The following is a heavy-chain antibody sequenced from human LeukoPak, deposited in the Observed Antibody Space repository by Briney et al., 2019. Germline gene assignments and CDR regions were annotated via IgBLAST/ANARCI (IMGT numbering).Heavy chain of an antibody. CDR3: ARAQAYSGRIFDF. CDR2: IYYSGST. J-gene: IGHJ4*02. CDR1: GGSISSSSYY. D-gene: IGHD1-26*01. Sequence: SETLSLTCTVSGGSISSSSYYWGWIRQPPGKGLEWIGYIYYSGSTNYNPSLKSRVTISVDTSKNQFSLQLNSVTPEDTAVYYCARAQAYSGRIFDFWGQGTLVTVSS. V-gene: IGHV4-61*05.